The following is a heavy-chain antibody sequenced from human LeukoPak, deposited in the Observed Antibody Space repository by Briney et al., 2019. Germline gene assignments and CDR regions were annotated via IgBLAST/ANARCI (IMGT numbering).Heavy chain of an antibody. J-gene: IGHJ3*02. CDR2: INHSGST. Sequence: PSETLSLTCAVYGGSFSGYYWSWIRQPPGKGLEWIGEINHSGSTNYNPSLKSRVIISVDTSKNQFSLKLSSVTAADTAVYYCARELLRPNAFDIWGQGTMVTVSS. V-gene: IGHV4-34*01. CDR3: ARELLRPNAFDI. D-gene: IGHD4-23*01. CDR1: GGSFSGYY.